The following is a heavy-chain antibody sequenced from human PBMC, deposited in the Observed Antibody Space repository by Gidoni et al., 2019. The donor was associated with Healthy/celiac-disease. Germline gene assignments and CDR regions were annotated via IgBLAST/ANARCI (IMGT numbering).Heavy chain of an antibody. CDR3: TTDPSRWRYYYYYGMDV. CDR1: GFTFSNAW. D-gene: IGHD2-15*01. CDR2: IKSKTDGGTT. J-gene: IGHJ6*02. Sequence: AASGFTFSNAWMSWVRQAPGKGLEWVGRIKSKTDGGTTDYAAPVKGRFTISRDDSKNTLYLQMNSLKTEDTAVYYCTTDPSRWRYYYYYGMDVWGQGTTVTVSS. V-gene: IGHV3-15*01.